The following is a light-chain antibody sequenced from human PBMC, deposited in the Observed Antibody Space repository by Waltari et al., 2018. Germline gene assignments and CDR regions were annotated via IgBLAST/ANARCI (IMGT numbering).Light chain of an antibody. Sequence: QSALTQPASVSGSPGQSITIPCTGTSSDVGTYDLVSWYQPHPGKAPKLMLYNVNKRPSGVSNRFSGSKSGDTASLTISGLQAEDEADYYCSSYAGVGTFVLFGGGTKLTVL. V-gene: IGLV2-23*02. CDR2: NVN. J-gene: IGLJ2*01. CDR1: SSDVGTYDL. CDR3: SSYAGVGTFVL.